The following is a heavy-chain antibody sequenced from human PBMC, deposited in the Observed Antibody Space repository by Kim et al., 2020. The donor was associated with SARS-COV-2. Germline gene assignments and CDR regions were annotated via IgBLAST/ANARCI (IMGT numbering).Heavy chain of an antibody. CDR2: TYYRSKWYN. CDR3: ARSENWDFDY. J-gene: IGHJ4*02. V-gene: IGHV6-1*01. CDR1: GDSVSSNSAV. D-gene: IGHD7-27*01. Sequence: SQTLSLTCAISGDSVSSNSAVWNWIRQSPSRGLEWLGRTYYRSKWYNDYAVSVKSRIIINPDTSKNQFSLHLNSVTPEDTAVYYCARSENWDFDYWGQGTLVTVSS.